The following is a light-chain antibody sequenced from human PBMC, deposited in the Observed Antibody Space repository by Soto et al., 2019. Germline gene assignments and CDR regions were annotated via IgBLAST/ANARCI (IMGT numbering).Light chain of an antibody. CDR3: QSYDSSLSRYV. V-gene: IGLV1-40*01. J-gene: IGLJ1*01. CDR2: SNN. Sequence: QSVLTQPPSVSGAPGQRVTISCTGSSSNIGAGYDVHWYQQLPGTAPKLLIYSNNNRPSGVPDRFSGPKSGTSASLAITGLQAEDEADYYCQSYDSSLSRYVFGTGTKVTVL. CDR1: SSNIGAGYD.